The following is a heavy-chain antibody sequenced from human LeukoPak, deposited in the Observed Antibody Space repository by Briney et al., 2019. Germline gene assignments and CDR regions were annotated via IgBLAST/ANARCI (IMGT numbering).Heavy chain of an antibody. D-gene: IGHD1-14*01. CDR3: ARDHMPDLRTTGGFDI. V-gene: IGHV4-59*01. J-gene: IGHJ3*02. CDR2: IYYTGKT. CDR1: GSTFSTYA. Sequence: GSLRLSCAASGSTFSTYAMSWIRQPPGKGLEWIGFIYYTGKTNYNPSLKSRVTISVDTSKNHFSLRLSSVTAADTAVYYCARDHMPDLRTTGGFDIWGQGTMVTVTS.